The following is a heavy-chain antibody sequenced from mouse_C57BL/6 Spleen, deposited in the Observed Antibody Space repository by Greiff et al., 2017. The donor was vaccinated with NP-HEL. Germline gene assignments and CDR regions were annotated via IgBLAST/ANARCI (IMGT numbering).Heavy chain of an antibody. CDR1: GYAFSSSW. CDR3: APYSSGYYFDY. Sequence: VQRVESGPELVKPGASVKISCKASGYAFSSSWMNWVKQRPGKGLEWIGRIYPGDGDTNYNGKFKGKATLTADKSSSTAYMQLSSLTSEDSAVYFCAPYSSGYYFDYWGQGTTLTVSS. J-gene: IGHJ2*01. V-gene: IGHV1-82*01. CDR2: IYPGDGDT. D-gene: IGHD3-2*02.